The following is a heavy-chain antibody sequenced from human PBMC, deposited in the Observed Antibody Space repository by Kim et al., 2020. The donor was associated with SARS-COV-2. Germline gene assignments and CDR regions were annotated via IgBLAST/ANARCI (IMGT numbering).Heavy chain of an antibody. V-gene: IGHV3-11*01. CDR2: SGKTI. Sequence: SGKTIRYGDSVRGRFTISRDNAKNSLYLQMNSLRPDDTAVYYCARNSALDFWGQGTTVAVSS. D-gene: IGHD1-26*01. J-gene: IGHJ6*02. CDR3: ARNSALDF.